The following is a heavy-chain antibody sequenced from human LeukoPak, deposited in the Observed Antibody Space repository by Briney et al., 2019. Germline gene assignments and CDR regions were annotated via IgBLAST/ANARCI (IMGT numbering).Heavy chain of an antibody. CDR1: GYTFTSYG. Sequence: SVTVSCKASGYTFTSYGISGVRQAPGQGLEWMGWISAYKGNTNYAHRPQGRVTIPTDTSTSTVYTELRSLRPDDTRVYFCSAGKLYSDDVWGTYRSNFFVSWGQRTLVTVSS. CDR3: SAGKLYSDDVWGTYRSNFFVS. CDR2: ISAYKGNT. J-gene: IGHJ4*02. V-gene: IGHV1-18*01. D-gene: IGHD3-16*02.